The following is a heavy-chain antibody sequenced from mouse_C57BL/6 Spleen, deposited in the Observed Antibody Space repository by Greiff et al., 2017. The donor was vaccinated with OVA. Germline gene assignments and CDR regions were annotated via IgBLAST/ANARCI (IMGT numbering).Heavy chain of an antibody. CDR1: GYTFTDYN. CDR3: ARMSGNSFMDY. D-gene: IGHD2-1*01. Sequence: EVKLVESGPELVKPGASVKMSCKASGYTFTDYNMHWVKQSHGKSLEWIGYINPNNGGTSYNQKFKGKATLTVNKSSSTAYMELRSLTSEDSAVYYCARMSGNSFMDYWGQGTSVTVSS. CDR2: INPNNGGT. J-gene: IGHJ4*01. V-gene: IGHV1-22*01.